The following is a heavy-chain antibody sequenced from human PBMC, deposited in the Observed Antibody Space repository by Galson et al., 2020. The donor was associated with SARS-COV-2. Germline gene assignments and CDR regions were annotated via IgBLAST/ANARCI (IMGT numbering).Heavy chain of an antibody. CDR3: ARDPLEDTYYDILTGYRRSYDAFDI. CDR2: IWYDGSNK. CDR1: GFTFSSYG. Sequence: GGSLRLSCAASGFTFSSYGMHWVRQAPGKGLEWVAVIWYDGSNKYYADSVKGRFTISRDNSKNTLYLQMNSLRAEDTAVYYCARDPLEDTYYDILTGYRRSYDAFDIWGQGTMVTVSS. J-gene: IGHJ3*02. V-gene: IGHV3-33*01. D-gene: IGHD3-9*01.